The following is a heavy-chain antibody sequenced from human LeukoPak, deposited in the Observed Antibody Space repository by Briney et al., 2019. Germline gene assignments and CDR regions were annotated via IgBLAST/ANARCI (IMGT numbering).Heavy chain of an antibody. CDR2: ISGSGGST. CDR3: AKVYVYSYYFDY. J-gene: IGHJ4*02. Sequence: GGSLRLSCAASGFTFSSYAMSWVRQAPGKGLEWVSGISGSGGSTYYADSVKGRFTISRDNSKNTLYLQMNSLRAEDTAVYYCAKVYVYSYYFDYWGQGTLVTVSS. D-gene: IGHD5-12*01. V-gene: IGHV3-23*01. CDR1: GFTFSSYA.